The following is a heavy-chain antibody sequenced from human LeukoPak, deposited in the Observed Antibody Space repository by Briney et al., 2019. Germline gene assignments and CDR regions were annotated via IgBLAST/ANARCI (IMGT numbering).Heavy chain of an antibody. CDR3: ARRVVGAYDY. J-gene: IGHJ4*02. D-gene: IGHD1-26*01. CDR2: IYHSGST. Sequence: SETLSLTCAVSGYSISSGYYWGWIRQPPGKGLEWIGRIYHSGSTYYNPSLKSRVTISVDTSKNQFSLKLSSVTAEDTAVYYCARRVVGAYDYWGQGTLVTVSS. CDR1: GYSISSGYY. V-gene: IGHV4-38-2*01.